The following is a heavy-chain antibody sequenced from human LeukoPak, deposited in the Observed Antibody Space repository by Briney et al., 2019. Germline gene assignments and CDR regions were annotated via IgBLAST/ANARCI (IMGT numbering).Heavy chain of an antibody. Sequence: PGESLKISCKGSGYSFTSYWFAWVRQMPGKGLEWMGIIYPGGSDTRYSPSFQGQVTISADKSTSTAYLQWSSLKASDTAMYYCARLSPVVVPHNLDYWGQGTLVTVSS. CDR2: IYPGGSDT. V-gene: IGHV5-51*01. J-gene: IGHJ4*02. CDR1: GYSFTSYW. CDR3: ARLSPVVVPHNLDY. D-gene: IGHD2-15*01.